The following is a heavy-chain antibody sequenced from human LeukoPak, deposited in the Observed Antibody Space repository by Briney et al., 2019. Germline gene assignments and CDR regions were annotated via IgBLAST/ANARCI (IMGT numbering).Heavy chain of an antibody. D-gene: IGHD1-26*01. Sequence: GASVKVSCKASGGTFSSYAISWVRQAPGQGLEWMGRIIPILGIANYAQKFQGRVTITADKSTSTAYMELSSLRSEDTAVYYCAAGGSYWIGYNWFDPWGQGTLVTVSS. CDR1: GGTFSSYA. V-gene: IGHV1-69*04. J-gene: IGHJ5*02. CDR3: AAGGSYWIGYNWFDP. CDR2: IIPILGIA.